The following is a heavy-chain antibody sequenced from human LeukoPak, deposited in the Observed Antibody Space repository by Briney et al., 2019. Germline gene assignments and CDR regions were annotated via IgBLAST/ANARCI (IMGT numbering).Heavy chain of an antibody. V-gene: IGHV4-59*08. Sequence: SETLSLTCTVSGGSISSYYWSWIRQPPGKGLEWIGYIYYSGSTNYNPSLKSRVTISVDTSKNQFSLKLSSVTAADTAVYYCASSTKPKDGYKPWFDYWGQGTLVTVSS. D-gene: IGHD5-24*01. CDR1: GGSISSYY. CDR3: ASSTKPKDGYKPWFDY. CDR2: IYYSGST. J-gene: IGHJ4*02.